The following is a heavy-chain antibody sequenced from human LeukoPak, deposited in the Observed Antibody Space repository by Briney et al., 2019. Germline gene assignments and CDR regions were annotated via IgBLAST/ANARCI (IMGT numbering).Heavy chain of an antibody. CDR3: ARPLGYSGSGSYYAY. Sequence: PGGSLRLSCAASGFTFSSYAMSWVRQAPGKGLEWVSYISGSGDVIHYADSVKGRFIISRDNAENSLFLQMNSLRAEDAAVYFCARPLGYSGSGSYYAYWGQGTLVTVSS. CDR1: GFTFSSYA. V-gene: IGHV3-48*03. CDR2: ISGSGDVI. D-gene: IGHD3-10*01. J-gene: IGHJ4*02.